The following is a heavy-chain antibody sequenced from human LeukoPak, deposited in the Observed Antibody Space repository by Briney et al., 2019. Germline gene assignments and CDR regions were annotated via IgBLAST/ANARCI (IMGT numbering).Heavy chain of an antibody. CDR3: ARGPRDPTEYCSRGTCSPTYDV. Sequence: PGGSLRLSCAASGFTFSDYEMNWVRQAPGKGLEWVSYISSSGRGIYYADSVKGRFTISRDNAKNSLYLQMNSLRADDTAIYYCARGPRDPTEYCSRGTCSPTYDVWGQGTLVTVSS. D-gene: IGHD2-15*01. CDR2: ISSSGRGI. V-gene: IGHV3-48*03. CDR1: GFTFSDYE. J-gene: IGHJ4*02.